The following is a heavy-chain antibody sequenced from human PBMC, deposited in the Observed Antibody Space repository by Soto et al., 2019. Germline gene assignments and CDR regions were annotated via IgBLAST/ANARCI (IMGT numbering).Heavy chain of an antibody. CDR1: GYSFTSYW. CDR2: IYPGDSDT. D-gene: IGHD5-12*01. J-gene: IGHJ4*02. V-gene: IGHV5-51*01. CDR3: ARRPGYSGYDWVYSSGWYFDY. Sequence: EVQLVQSGAEVKKPGESLKISCKGSGYSFTSYWIGWVRQMPGKGLEWMGIIYPGDSDTRYSPSFQGQVTISADKSISTAYLQWSSLKASDTAMYYCARRPGYSGYDWVYSSGWYFDYWGQGTLVTVSS.